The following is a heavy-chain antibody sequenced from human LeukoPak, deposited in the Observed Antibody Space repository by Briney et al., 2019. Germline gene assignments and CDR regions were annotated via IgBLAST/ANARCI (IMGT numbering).Heavy chain of an antibody. Sequence: GGSLRLSCAASGFTFSSYWMSWVRQAPGKGQEWVANIKQDGSEKYYVDSVKGRFTISRDNAKNSLYLQTNSLRAEDTAVYYCARYSLWFHGDYTPWDYWGQGTLVTVSS. CDR3: ARYSLWFHGDYTPWDY. J-gene: IGHJ4*02. CDR2: IKQDGSEK. V-gene: IGHV3-7*01. CDR1: GFTFSSYW. D-gene: IGHD4-17*01.